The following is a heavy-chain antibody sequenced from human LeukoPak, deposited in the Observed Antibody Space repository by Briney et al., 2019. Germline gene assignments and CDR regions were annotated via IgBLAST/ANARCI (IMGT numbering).Heavy chain of an antibody. CDR1: GFTFSSYA. V-gene: IGHV3-30-3*01. D-gene: IGHD4-17*01. CDR2: ISYDGSNK. J-gene: IGHJ4*02. CDR3: ATNFDYGDYRLNY. Sequence: GRSLRLSCAASGFTFSSYAMHWVRQAPGKGLEWVAVISYDGSNKYYADSVKGRFTISRDNSKNTLYLQMNNLRAEDTAVYYCATNFDYGDYRLNYWGQGTLVTVSS.